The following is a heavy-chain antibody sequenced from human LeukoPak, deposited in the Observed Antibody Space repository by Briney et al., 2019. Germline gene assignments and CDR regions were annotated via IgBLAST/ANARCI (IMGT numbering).Heavy chain of an antibody. CDR1: GGTFSSYA. CDR2: IIPIFGTA. CDR3: ARQYYDSSGQSKRFDY. Sequence: SVKVSCKASGGTFSSYAISWVRQAPGQGLEWMGGIIPIFGTANYAQKFQGRVTITADESTSTAYMELSSLRSEDTAVYYCARQYYDSSGQSKRFDYWGQGTLATVSS. D-gene: IGHD3-22*01. V-gene: IGHV1-69*13. J-gene: IGHJ4*02.